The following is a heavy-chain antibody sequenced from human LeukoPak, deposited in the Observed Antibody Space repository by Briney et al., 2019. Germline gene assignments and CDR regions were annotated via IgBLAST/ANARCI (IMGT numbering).Heavy chain of an antibody. CDR1: GGSISTTTYY. D-gene: IGHD3/OR15-3a*01. CDR2: INHSGST. CDR3: AKQTGSGLFILP. V-gene: IGHV4-39*01. Sequence: SETLSLTCSVSGGSISTTTYYWGWIRQPPGKGLEWIGEINHSGSTNYNPSLKSRVTISVDTSKNQFSLKLRSVTAADTAVYYCAKQTGSGLFILPGGQGTLVTVSS. J-gene: IGHJ4*02.